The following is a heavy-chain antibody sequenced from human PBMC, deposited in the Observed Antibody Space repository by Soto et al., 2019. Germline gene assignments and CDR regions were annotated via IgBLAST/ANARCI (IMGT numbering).Heavy chain of an antibody. V-gene: IGHV4-30-4*01. CDR2: IYYSGST. D-gene: IGHD6-13*01. J-gene: IGHJ4*02. CDR3: ARVQAPEQIDY. CDR1: GGSISSGDYY. Sequence: SETLSLTCTVSGGSISSGDYYWSWIRQPPGKGLEWIGYIYYSGSTYYNPSLKSRVTISVDTSKNQFSLKLSSVTAADTAVYYCARVQAPEQIDYWGQGTLVTVSS.